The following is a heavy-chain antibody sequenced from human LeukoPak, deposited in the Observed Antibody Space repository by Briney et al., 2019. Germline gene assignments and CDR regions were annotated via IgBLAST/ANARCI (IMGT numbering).Heavy chain of an antibody. CDR1: GFTFSSYR. CDR3: ARDYGFDC. D-gene: IGHD4-17*01. Sequence: GGSLRLSCAASGFTFSSYRMHWVRQAPGKGLDWISYISTSSTINYADSVKGRFTISRDNTKNSLYLQMDSLRAEDTGIYYCARDYGFDCWGQGTLVTVSS. V-gene: IGHV3-48*03. J-gene: IGHJ4*02. CDR2: ISTSSTI.